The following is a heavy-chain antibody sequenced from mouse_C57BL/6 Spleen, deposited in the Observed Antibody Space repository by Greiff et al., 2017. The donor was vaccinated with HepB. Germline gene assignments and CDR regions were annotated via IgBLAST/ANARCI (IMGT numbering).Heavy chain of an antibody. D-gene: IGHD1-1*01. V-gene: IGHV1-4*01. CDR1: GYTFTSYT. Sequence: QVQLKESGAELARPGASVKMSCKASGYTFTSYTMHWVKQRPGQGLEWIGYINPSSGYTKYNQKFKDTATLTADKSSSTAYMQLSSLTSEDSAVYYCARGRTVDWYFDVWGTGTTVTVSS. CDR3: ARGRTVDWYFDV. CDR2: INPSSGYT. J-gene: IGHJ1*03.